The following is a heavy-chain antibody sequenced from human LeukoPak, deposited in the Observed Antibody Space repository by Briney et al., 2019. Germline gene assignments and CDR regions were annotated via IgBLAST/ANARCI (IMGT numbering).Heavy chain of an antibody. CDR3: ARDLGPHRSSPNSGAFDI. J-gene: IGHJ3*02. Sequence: KAGGSLRLSCAASGFTLSDYHMTWIRQAPGKGLEWVSYITPAGTTYYADSVKGRFTISRDNAKTSLYLQMSNLRADDTAVYYCARDLGPHRSSPNSGAFDIWGQGTTVTVSS. V-gene: IGHV3-11*04. CDR2: ITPAGTT. D-gene: IGHD6-6*01. CDR1: GFTLSDYH.